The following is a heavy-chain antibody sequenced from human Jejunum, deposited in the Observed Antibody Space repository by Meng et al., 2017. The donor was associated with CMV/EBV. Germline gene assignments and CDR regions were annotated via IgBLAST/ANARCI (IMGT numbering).Heavy chain of an antibody. CDR2: IYTSGST. D-gene: IGHD1-26*01. V-gene: IGHV4-4*07. CDR1: AGPISGYY. J-gene: IGHJ5*02. CDR3: ARESGSYYWFDP. Sequence: QVPPQGSGPGLVKSSETLSLPCFVSAGPISGYYWSWIRQPAGKGLEWIGRIYTSGSTRYNPSLKSRLTMSVDLAKNQISLKLSSVTAADTAVYYCARESGSYYWFDPWGQGTLVTVSS.